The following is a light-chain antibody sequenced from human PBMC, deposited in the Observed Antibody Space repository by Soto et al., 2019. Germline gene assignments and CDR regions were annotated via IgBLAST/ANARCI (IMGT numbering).Light chain of an antibody. Sequence: DRHITQSPSPMCVSVGDRVTLTCRATQNINIYLNWYQQKPGKAPNLLIYDASNLEIGVPSRFSGSGSGTHFTFTISSLQTEDIGTYYCQQYDSLPVTFGGGTRLEIK. V-gene: IGKV1-33*01. CDR3: QQYDSLPVT. CDR2: DAS. J-gene: IGKJ5*01. CDR1: QNINIY.